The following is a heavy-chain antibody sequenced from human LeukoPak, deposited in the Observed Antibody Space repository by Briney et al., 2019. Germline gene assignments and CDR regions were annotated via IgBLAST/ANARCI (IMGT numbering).Heavy chain of an antibody. D-gene: IGHD5-12*01. J-gene: IGHJ4*02. CDR3: ARGWLLDS. Sequence: SETLSLTCAVYSGSFSGYYWSWIRQPPGKGLEWIGEINHSGSTNYNPSLKSRLTISVDTSKSQFSLKLSSVTAADTAVYCCARGWLLDSWGQGTLVTVSS. V-gene: IGHV4-34*01. CDR2: INHSGST. CDR1: SGSFSGYY.